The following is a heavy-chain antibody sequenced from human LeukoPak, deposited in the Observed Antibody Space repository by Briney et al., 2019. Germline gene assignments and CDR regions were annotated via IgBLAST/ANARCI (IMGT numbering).Heavy chain of an antibody. CDR2: IWYDGSNK. CDR1: GFTFSSYG. Sequence: PGRSLRLSCAASGFTFSSYGMHWVRQAPGKGLEWVAVIWYDGSNKYYADSVKGRFTISRDNSKNTLYLQMNSLRAEDTAVYYCAKDPLPRRSWIDYWGQGTLVTVSS. J-gene: IGHJ4*02. CDR3: AKDPLPRRSWIDY. V-gene: IGHV3-33*06. D-gene: IGHD6-13*01.